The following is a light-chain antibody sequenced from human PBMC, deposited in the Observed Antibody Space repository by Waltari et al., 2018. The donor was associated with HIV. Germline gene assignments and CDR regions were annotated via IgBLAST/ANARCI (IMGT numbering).Light chain of an antibody. CDR1: ESVSTN. CDR3: QQYKSWPRT. CDR2: GAS. J-gene: IGKJ1*01. V-gene: IGKV3-15*01. Sequence: EIVMTQSPATLSVSPGERVTLSCAASESVSTNLAWFQQKPGQSPRLLIYGASLRATGVPARFGASGAKTDFTCSISALQSEDVAVYYCQQYKSWPRTFGQGTKVEVK.